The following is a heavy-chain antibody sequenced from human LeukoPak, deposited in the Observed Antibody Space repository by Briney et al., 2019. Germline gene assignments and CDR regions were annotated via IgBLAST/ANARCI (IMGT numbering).Heavy chain of an antibody. CDR2: IYTSGSI. V-gene: IGHV4-61*02. CDR3: ARASVGGWSGYAGDI. D-gene: IGHD3-3*01. J-gene: IGHJ3*02. Sequence: SETLSLTCTVSGGSISSGSYYWSWIRQPAGKGLEWIGRIYTSGSINYNPSLKSRVTISVDTSKNQFSLKLSSVTAADTAVYYCARASVGGWSGYAGDIWGQGTMVTVSS. CDR1: GGSISSGSYY.